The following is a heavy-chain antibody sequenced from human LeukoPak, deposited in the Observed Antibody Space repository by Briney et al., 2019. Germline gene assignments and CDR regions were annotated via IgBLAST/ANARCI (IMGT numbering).Heavy chain of an antibody. Sequence: KSGGSLRLSCAASGFTFSDYSMNWVRQAPGKGLEWVSSISRRSRHVYYAGSVKGRFTISRDDARNSLYLQMNSLRAEDMAVYFCVRDSLGSGSTTAYLYHWGQGTLVTVSS. CDR1: GFTFSDYS. J-gene: IGHJ1*01. CDR3: VRDSLGSGSTTAYLYH. CDR2: ISRRSRHV. D-gene: IGHD3-10*01. V-gene: IGHV3-21*01.